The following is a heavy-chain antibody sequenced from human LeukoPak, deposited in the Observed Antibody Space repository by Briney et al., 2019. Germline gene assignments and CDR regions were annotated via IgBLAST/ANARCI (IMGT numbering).Heavy chain of an antibody. D-gene: IGHD3-10*01. CDR1: GFTFDDYG. V-gene: IGHV3-20*03. Sequence: PGGCLRLAFAASGFTFDDYGISSGRQAPGKGLELGSGINWEGGSTGYADSVKGRFTISSDNAKTSLYLQMNSLRAEDTALYYCARAVGVGDYYYYMDVWGKGATVTVSS. CDR2: INWEGGST. CDR3: ARAVGVGDYYYYMDV. J-gene: IGHJ6*03.